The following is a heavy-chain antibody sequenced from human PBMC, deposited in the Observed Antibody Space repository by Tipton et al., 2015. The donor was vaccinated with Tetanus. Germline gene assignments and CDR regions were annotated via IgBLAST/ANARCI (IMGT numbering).Heavy chain of an antibody. CDR1: GGSFSGYY. Sequence: TLSLTCAVYGGSFSGYYWSWIRQPPGKGLEWIGEINHSGGTNYNPSLKSRVTISVDTSKNQFSLKLSSVTAADTAVYYCARVGDCSSTSCPSADWGQGTLVTVSS. CDR2: INHSGGT. V-gene: IGHV4-34*01. CDR3: ARVGDCSSTSCPSAD. D-gene: IGHD2-2*01. J-gene: IGHJ4*02.